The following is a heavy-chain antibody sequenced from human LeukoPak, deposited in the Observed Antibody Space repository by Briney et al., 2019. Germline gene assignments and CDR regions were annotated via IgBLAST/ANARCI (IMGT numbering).Heavy chain of an antibody. CDR3: ARDRGSYCGGDCYSSPSYYYGMDV. D-gene: IGHD2-21*02. CDR2: IYYSGST. J-gene: IGHJ6*02. Sequence: SETLSLTCTVSGGSISSYYWSWIRQPPGKGLEWIGYIYYSGSTNYNPSLKSRVTISVDTSKNQFSLKLSSVTAADTAVYYCARDRGSYCGGDCYSSPSYYYGMDVWGQGTTVTVSS. V-gene: IGHV4-59*01. CDR1: GGSISSYY.